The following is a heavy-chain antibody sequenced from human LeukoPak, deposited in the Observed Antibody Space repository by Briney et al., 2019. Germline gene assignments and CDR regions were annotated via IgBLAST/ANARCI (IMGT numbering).Heavy chain of an antibody. Sequence: GGSLRLSCAASGFTFDDYAMHWVRQAPGKGLEWVSGISWNSGGIGYADSVKGRFTISGDNAKNSLYLQMNSLRAEDTALYYCAKDSSSGRYYYYGMDVWGQGTTVTVSS. D-gene: IGHD6-19*01. CDR2: ISWNSGGI. CDR3: AKDSSSGRYYYYGMDV. V-gene: IGHV3-9*01. J-gene: IGHJ6*02. CDR1: GFTFDDYA.